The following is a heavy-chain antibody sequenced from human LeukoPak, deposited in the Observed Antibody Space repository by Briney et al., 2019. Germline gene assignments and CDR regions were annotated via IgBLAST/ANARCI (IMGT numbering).Heavy chain of an antibody. V-gene: IGHV3-23*01. J-gene: IGHJ4*02. CDR1: GFTFSSYA. D-gene: IGHD6-19*01. Sequence: GGSLRLSCAASGFTFSSYAMSWVRQAPGKGLEWVSAISGSGGSTYHADSVKGRFTISRDNSKNTLYLQMNSLRAEDTAVYYCGESSTLAVAGTWYFDYWGQGTLVTVSS. CDR3: GESSTLAVAGTWYFDY. CDR2: ISGSGGST.